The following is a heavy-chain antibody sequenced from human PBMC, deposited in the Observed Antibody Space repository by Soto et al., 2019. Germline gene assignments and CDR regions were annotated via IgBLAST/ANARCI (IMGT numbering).Heavy chain of an antibody. V-gene: IGHV4-59*08. D-gene: IGHD1-1*01. CDR1: GDSISSYY. J-gene: IGHJ4*02. CDR3: ARRYGSSFDY. Sequence: PSETLSLTCTVSGDSISSYYWSWIRQPPGRGLEWIGYISYRGGTSYNPSLKRRVTISVDTSKNQFSLKLSSVTAADTAVYYCARRYGSSFDYWGQGTLVTVSS. CDR2: ISYRGGT.